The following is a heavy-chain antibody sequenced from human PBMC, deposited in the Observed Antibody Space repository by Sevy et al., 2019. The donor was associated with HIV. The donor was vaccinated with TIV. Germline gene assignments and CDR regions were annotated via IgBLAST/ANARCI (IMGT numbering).Heavy chain of an antibody. CDR3: ARVDANYDKGFDP. Sequence: GSLRLSCEASGFTFSSYEMNWVRQAPGKGLEWVSYISSSGTTIKYADSVKGRFTISRDNAKNSLYLQMNSLRAEDAAVYYCARVDANYDKGFDPWGQGTLVTVSS. D-gene: IGHD3-22*01. J-gene: IGHJ5*02. CDR2: ISSSGTTI. CDR1: GFTFSSYE. V-gene: IGHV3-48*03.